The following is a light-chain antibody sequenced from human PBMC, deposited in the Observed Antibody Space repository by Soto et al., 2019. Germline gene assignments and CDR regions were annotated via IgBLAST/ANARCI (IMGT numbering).Light chain of an antibody. CDR3: QQYDGSLPYT. CDR2: GVS. CDR1: QTVRNSY. Sequence: EIVLTQSPGTLSLSPGERATLSCRASQTVRNSYLAWYQQKPGQAPRLLIYGVSARATGIPDRFSGSGSGTDFTLTISRLEAEDVAVFYCQQYDGSLPYTFGQGTKLEIK. J-gene: IGKJ2*01. V-gene: IGKV3-20*01.